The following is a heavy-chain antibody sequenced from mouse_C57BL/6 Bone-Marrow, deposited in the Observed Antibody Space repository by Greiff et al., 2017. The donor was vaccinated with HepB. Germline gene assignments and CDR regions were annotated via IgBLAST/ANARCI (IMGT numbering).Heavy chain of an antibody. CDR1: GFTFSSYA. CDR2: ISSGGDYI. J-gene: IGHJ2*01. CDR3: TRGFYYYGSSYYFDY. V-gene: IGHV5-9-1*02. D-gene: IGHD1-1*01. Sequence: EVMLVESGEGLVKPGGSLKLSCAASGFTFSSYAMSWVRQTPEKRLEWVAYISSGGDYIYYADTVKGRFTISRDNARNTLYLQMSSLKSEDTAMYYCTRGFYYYGSSYYFDYWGQGTTLTVSS.